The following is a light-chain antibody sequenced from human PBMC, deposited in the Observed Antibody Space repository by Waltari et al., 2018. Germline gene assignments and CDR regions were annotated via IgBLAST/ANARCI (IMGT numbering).Light chain of an antibody. Sequence: DIVMTQSPDSLAVSLGERATINCKSSQNVLYSSNNKNYLAWYQQKPGQPPKLLIYWASTRESWVPDRFSGSGSGTDFTLTISSLQAEDVAVYYCQQYYSTPSWTFGQGTKVEIK. CDR2: WAS. CDR3: QQYYSTPSWT. CDR1: QNVLYSSNNKNY. J-gene: IGKJ1*01. V-gene: IGKV4-1*01.